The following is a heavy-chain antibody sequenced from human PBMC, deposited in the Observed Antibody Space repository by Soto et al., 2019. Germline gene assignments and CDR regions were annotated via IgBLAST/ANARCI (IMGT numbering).Heavy chain of an antibody. Sequence: VQLVESGGGLVQPGGSLRLSCAASGFTFSAHSMNWVRQAPGKGLEWVAYINSASNVMYYSDSVKGRFTVSRDNAKNSLYLQMNSLRDEDTAVYHCTRDGTEYNRYRWFDPWGQGTLVTVSS. CDR1: GFTFSAHS. CDR3: TRDGTEYNRYRWFDP. V-gene: IGHV3-48*02. J-gene: IGHJ5*02. CDR2: INSASNVM. D-gene: IGHD1-1*01.